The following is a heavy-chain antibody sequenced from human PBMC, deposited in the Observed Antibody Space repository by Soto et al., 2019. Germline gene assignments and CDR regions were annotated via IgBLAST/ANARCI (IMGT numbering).Heavy chain of an antibody. CDR1: GYTFTSYY. CDR3: ARGAGYQLLIDYYGMDV. CDR2: INPSGGST. V-gene: IGHV1-46*01. J-gene: IGHJ6*02. D-gene: IGHD2-2*01. Sequence: ASVKVSCKASGYTFTSYYMHWVRQAPGQGLEWMGIINPSGGSTSYAQKFQGRVTMTRDTSTSTAYMELSSLRSEDTAVYYCARGAGYQLLIDYYGMDVWGQGTTVTVSS.